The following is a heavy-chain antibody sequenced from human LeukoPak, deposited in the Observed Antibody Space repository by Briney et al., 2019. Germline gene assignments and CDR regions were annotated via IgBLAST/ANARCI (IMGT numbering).Heavy chain of an antibody. Sequence: GESLKISCKGSRYIFSTYCIAWVRQMPGKGLEWMGIFCPGDSDITYSPSVQGQVTISADKSTSIAYLQWSSLKASDTAIYYCAKGQGYGDHYPIDYWGQGTLVTVSS. V-gene: IGHV5-51*01. CDR2: FCPGDSDI. CDR3: AKGQGYGDHYPIDY. CDR1: RYIFSTYC. J-gene: IGHJ4*02. D-gene: IGHD4-17*01.